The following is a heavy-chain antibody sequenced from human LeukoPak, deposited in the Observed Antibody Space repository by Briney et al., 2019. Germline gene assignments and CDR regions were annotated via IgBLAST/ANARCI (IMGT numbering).Heavy chain of an antibody. Sequence: ASVKVSCKASGYTFTSYGISWVRQAPGQGLEWMGWISAYNGNTNYAQKLQGRVTMTTDTSTSTAYMELRCLRSDDTAVYYCAREGASLDFWSGYRYYFDYWGQGTLVTVSS. V-gene: IGHV1-18*01. J-gene: IGHJ4*02. CDR1: GYTFTSYG. D-gene: IGHD3-3*01. CDR3: AREGASLDFWSGYRYYFDY. CDR2: ISAYNGNT.